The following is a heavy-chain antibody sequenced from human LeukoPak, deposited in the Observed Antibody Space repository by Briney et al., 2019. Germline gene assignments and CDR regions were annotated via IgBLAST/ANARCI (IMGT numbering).Heavy chain of an antibody. J-gene: IGHJ4*02. CDR3: ARHGGDSSWFDY. CDR1: GFTFSSYW. D-gene: IGHD6-13*01. V-gene: IGHV3-74*01. Sequence: GGSLRLSCAASGFTFSSYWMHWVRQAPGKGLVWVSRINSDGSSTSYADSVKGRFTISRDNAKNSLYLQMNSLRAEDTAVYYCARHGGDSSWFDYWGQGTLVTVSS. CDR2: INSDGSST.